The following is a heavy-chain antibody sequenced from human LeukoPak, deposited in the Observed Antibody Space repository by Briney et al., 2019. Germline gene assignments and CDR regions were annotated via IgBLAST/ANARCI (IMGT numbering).Heavy chain of an antibody. CDR2: IIPIFGTA. D-gene: IGHD3-9*01. J-gene: IGHJ6*02. CDR1: GYTFTSYA. CDR3: ARGVLTGYKAYYYYYGMDV. V-gene: IGHV1-69*13. Sequence: ASVKVSCKASGYTFTSYAISWVRQAPGQGLEWMGGIIPIFGTANYAQKFQGRVTITADESTSTAYMELSSLRSEDTAVYYCARGVLTGYKAYYYYYGMDVWGQGTTVTVSS.